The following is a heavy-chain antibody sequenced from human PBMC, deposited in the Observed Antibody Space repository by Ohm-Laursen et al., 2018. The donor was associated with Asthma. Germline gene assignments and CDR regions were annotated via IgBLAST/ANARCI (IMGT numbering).Heavy chain of an antibody. Sequence: SLRLSCTASGFTFSSYAMSWVRQAPGKGLEWVAVGGSYYDGGLKYYADSVNGRFTVSRDDSKNTLYLQMNSLRPDDTAVYYCARDVMEWYLPAFDFWGQGTLVTVSS. CDR2: GGSYYDGGLK. CDR1: GFTFSSYA. D-gene: IGHD3-3*01. CDR3: ARDVMEWYLPAFDF. V-gene: IGHV3-30-3*01. J-gene: IGHJ4*02.